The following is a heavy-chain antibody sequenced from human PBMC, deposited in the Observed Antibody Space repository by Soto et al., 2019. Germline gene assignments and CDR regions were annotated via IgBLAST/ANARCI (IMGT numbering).Heavy chain of an antibody. V-gene: IGHV3-23*01. CDR2: ISGSGGST. D-gene: IGHD1-26*01. CDR1: GFTFSSYA. CDR3: AKDLDGIVYYYMDV. J-gene: IGHJ6*03. Sequence: EVQLLESGGGLVQPGGSLRLSCAASGFTFSSYAMSWVRQAPGKGLEWVSAISGSGGSTYYADSVKGRFTISRDNSKNTLYLQMNSLRAEDTAVYCCAKDLDGIVYYYMDVWGKGTTVTVSS.